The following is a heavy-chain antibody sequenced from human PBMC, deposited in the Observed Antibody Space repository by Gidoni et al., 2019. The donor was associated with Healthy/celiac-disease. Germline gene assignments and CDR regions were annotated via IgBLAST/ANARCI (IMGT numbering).Heavy chain of an antibody. CDR1: GGSFSGYY. D-gene: IGHD2-15*01. V-gene: IGHV4-34*01. J-gene: IGHJ4*02. Sequence: QVQLQQWGAGLLKPSETLSLTCAVYGGSFSGYYWSWIRQPPGKGLEWIGEINHSGSTNYNPSLKSRVTISVDTSKNQFSLKLSSVTAADTAVYYCARGRIVVVVAATLNFDYWGQGTLVTVSS. CDR2: INHSGST. CDR3: ARGRIVVVVAATLNFDY.